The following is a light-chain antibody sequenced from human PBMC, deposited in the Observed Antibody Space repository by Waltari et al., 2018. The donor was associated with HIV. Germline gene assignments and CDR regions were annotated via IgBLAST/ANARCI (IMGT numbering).Light chain of an antibody. Sequence: QPVLTKPPSASGSLGASVKLTCTLSSGHSSNAIAWHKQQPEKGPRFLMKVNRDGSHNRGAWIPDRCSGATYGAERYLTSSSLQSEDEADYYCQTWGTGIAVFGGGTKLTVL. CDR1: SGHSSNA. V-gene: IGLV4-69*01. CDR2: VNRDGSH. CDR3: QTWGTGIAV. J-gene: IGLJ3*02.